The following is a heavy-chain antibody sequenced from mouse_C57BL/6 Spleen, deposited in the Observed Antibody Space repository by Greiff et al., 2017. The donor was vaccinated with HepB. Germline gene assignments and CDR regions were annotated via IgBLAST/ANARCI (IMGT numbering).Heavy chain of an antibody. CDR2: IHPNSGST. CDR3: ARRGVYSNYWFAY. CDR1: GYTFTSYW. D-gene: IGHD2-5*01. J-gene: IGHJ3*01. V-gene: IGHV1-64*01. Sequence: QVQLKQPGAELVKPGASVKLSCKASGYTFTSYWMHWVKQRPGQGLEWIGMIHPNSGSTNYNEKFKSKATLTVDKSSSTAYMQLSSLTSEDSAVYYCARRGVYSNYWFAYWGQGTLVTVSA.